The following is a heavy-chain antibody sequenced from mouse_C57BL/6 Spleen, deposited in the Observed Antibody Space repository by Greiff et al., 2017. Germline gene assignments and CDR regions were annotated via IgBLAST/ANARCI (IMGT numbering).Heavy chain of an antibody. CDR1: GYAFSSYW. D-gene: IGHD2-3*01. CDR3: AREEGSLYDGYHGGMDY. Sequence: QVQLQQSGAELVKPGASVKISCKASGYAFSSYWMNWVKQRPGKGLEWIGQIYPGDGDTNYNGKFKGKATLTADKSSSTAYMQLSSLTSEDSAVYFCAREEGSLYDGYHGGMDYWGQGTSVTVSS. J-gene: IGHJ4*01. CDR2: IYPGDGDT. V-gene: IGHV1-80*01.